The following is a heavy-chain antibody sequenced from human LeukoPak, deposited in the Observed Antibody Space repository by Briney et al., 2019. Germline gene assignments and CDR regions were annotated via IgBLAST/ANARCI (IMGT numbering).Heavy chain of an antibody. J-gene: IGHJ4*02. CDR2: ISYDGSNK. CDR3: AKVGQTYYDFWSGYYPDY. V-gene: IGHV3-30-3*01. D-gene: IGHD3-3*01. Sequence: PGGSLRLSCAASGFTFSSYAMHWVRQAPGKGLEWVAVISYDGSNKYYADSVKGRFTISRDNSKNTLYLQMNSLRAEDTAVYYCAKVGQTYYDFWSGYYPDYWGQGTLVTVSS. CDR1: GFTFSSYA.